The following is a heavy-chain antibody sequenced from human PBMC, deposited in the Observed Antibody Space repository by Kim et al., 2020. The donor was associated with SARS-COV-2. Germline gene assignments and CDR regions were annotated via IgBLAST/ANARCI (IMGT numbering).Heavy chain of an antibody. CDR3: AREETAATTRSFAY. J-gene: IGHJ4*02. Sequence: SETLSLTCTVSGGSISSYYWTWIRQPAGKGLEWIGRFYSSGSTNYNTSLKSRVTMSRDTSKNQFSLKLSSVTAADTAVYYCAREETAATTRSFAYWGQGTLVTVS. CDR1: GGSISSYY. CDR2: FYSSGST. D-gene: IGHD1-7*01. V-gene: IGHV4-4*07.